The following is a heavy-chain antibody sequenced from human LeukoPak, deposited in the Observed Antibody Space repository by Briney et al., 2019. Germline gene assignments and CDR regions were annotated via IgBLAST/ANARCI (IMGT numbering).Heavy chain of an antibody. CDR1: GFTFDDYA. D-gene: IGHD1-26*01. Sequence: GGSLRLSCAASGFTFDDYAMHWVRQAPGKGLEWVSGISWNSGSIGYADSVKGRFTISRDNAKNSLYLQMNSLRAEDMALYYCAKDSSGSYRDDAFDIWGQGTMVTVSS. V-gene: IGHV3-9*03. J-gene: IGHJ3*02. CDR3: AKDSSGSYRDDAFDI. CDR2: ISWNSGSI.